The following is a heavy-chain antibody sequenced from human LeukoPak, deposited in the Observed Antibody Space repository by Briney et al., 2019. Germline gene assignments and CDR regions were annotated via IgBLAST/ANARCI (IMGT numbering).Heavy chain of an antibody. CDR3: ARDLGRIGVTGTRGFDS. CDR1: GYTFTDYY. J-gene: IGHJ4*02. CDR2: INPNSGGT. Sequence: ASVKVSCKASGYTFTDYYMHWVRQAPGQGLEWMGWINPNSGGTNYAQKFQGRVTMTRDTSISTAYMDLDRLTSDDTAVYYCARDLGRIGVTGTRGFDSWGQGTLVTVSS. V-gene: IGHV1-2*02. D-gene: IGHD6-19*01.